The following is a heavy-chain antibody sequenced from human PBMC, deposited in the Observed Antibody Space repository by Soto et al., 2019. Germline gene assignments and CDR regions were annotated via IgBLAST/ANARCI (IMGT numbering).Heavy chain of an antibody. D-gene: IGHD6-13*01. V-gene: IGHV4-31*03. Sequence: QVQLQESGPGLVKPSQTLSLTCKVSGASLSSGDYYWNWIRQLPGKGLEWIGYIYYTRVTSYNPSLKSRVTLSVDTSERQFSLKMNSVTAADTAVYFCARAAATGHPVVPDFWGQGALVTVSS. CDR2: IYYTRVT. CDR1: GASLSSGDYY. CDR3: ARAAATGHPVVPDF. J-gene: IGHJ4*02.